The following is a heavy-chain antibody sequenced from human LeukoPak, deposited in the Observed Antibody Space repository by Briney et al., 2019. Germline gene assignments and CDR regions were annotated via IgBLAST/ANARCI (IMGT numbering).Heavy chain of an antibody. CDR3: AREDGYCSGGNCYSYFDS. CDR1: GFTFSSYS. CDR2: ISSSSSTI. J-gene: IGHJ4*02. V-gene: IGHV3-48*01. D-gene: IGHD2-15*01. Sequence: GGSLRLSCAASGFTFSSYSMNWVRQAPGKGLEWVSYISSSSSTIYYADSVKGRFTISRDNAKNSLYLQMNSLRAEDTAVYFCAREDGYCSGGNCYSYFDSWGQGTLVTVSS.